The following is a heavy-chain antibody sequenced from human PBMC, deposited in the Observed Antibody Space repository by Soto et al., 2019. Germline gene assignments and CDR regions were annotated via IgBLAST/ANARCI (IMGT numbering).Heavy chain of an antibody. V-gene: IGHV3-74*01. CDR3: XXXGXXGEGDF. J-gene: IGHJ4*02. CDR2: ISGDGVHT. Sequence: EVQLAESGXGLXQPGGSLRLSCATSGFTFSRYWIHWVRXXPGEGLVGVSRISGDGVHTDYAESVKGRFTVSRDIAKSTGYXQMNNXXAEXXXXYXXXXXGXXGEGDFWGQGILVTVSS. CDR1: GFTFSRYW.